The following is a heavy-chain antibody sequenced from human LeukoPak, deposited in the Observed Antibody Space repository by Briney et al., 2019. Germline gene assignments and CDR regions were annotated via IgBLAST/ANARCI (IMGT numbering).Heavy chain of an antibody. CDR1: GGSISSSNW. CDR2: IHHSGTT. D-gene: IGHD2-21*02. J-gene: IGHJ5*02. V-gene: IGHV4-4*02. Sequence: SETLSPTCAVSGGSISSSNWWSWARQPPGKGLEWIGEIHHSGTTNYNPSLKSRVTISVDKSKNQFSLNLISVTAADTAVYYCARGGDTPFDPWGQGTLITVSS. CDR3: ARGGDTPFDP.